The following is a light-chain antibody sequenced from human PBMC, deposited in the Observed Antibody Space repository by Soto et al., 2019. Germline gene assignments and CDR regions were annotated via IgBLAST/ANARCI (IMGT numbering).Light chain of an antibody. Sequence: VRNHPASGYRAPREGIPIFCTGNSSYVGSYNLVSWYQQHPGKAPKLMIYEVSKRPSGVSNRFSGSKSGNTASLTISGLQAEDEADYYCCSYAGRSTRVFGTGNKVTVL. V-gene: IGLV2-23*02. CDR2: EVS. CDR3: CSYAGRSTRV. J-gene: IGLJ1*01. CDR1: SSYVGSYNL.